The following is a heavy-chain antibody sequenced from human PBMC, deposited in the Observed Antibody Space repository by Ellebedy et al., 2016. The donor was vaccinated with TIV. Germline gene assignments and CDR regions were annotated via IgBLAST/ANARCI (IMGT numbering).Heavy chain of an antibody. CDR1: GFTFSGAW. J-gene: IGHJ4*02. CDR3: ISDLPGEYVTSFDY. V-gene: IGHV3-15*07. CDR2: IKSKVDGGTT. Sequence: GGSLRLXXVASGFTFSGAWMHWVRQAPGKGLEWVGRIKSKVDGGTTDYAAPVQGRFTISRDDSKDTLYLQMNSLKTDDTGVYYCISDLPGEYVTSFDYWGQGTLVTVSS. D-gene: IGHD3-16*01.